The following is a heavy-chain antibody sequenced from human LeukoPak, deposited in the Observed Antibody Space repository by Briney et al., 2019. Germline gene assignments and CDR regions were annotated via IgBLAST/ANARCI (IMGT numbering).Heavy chain of an antibody. J-gene: IGHJ6*02. CDR1: GGTFGSYA. CDR3: ARDYDYVWGSYRYTNYYGMDV. CDR2: IIPILGIA. Sequence: ASVKVSCKASGGTFGSYAISWVRQAPGQGLEWMGRIIPILGIANYAQKFQGRVTITADKSTSTAYMELSSLRSEDTAVYYCARDYDYVWGSYRYTNYYGMDVWGQGTTVTVSS. D-gene: IGHD3-16*02. V-gene: IGHV1-69*04.